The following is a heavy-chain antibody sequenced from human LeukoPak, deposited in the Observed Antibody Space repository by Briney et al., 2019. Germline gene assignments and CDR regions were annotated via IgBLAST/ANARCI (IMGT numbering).Heavy chain of an antibody. Sequence: SVKVSCKASGGTFSSYAISWVRQAPGQGLEWMGGIIPIFGTANYAQKFQGRVTITADESTSTTYMELSSLRSEDTAVYYCARAGDDYGADAFDIWGQGTMVTVSS. CDR3: ARAGDDYGADAFDI. CDR2: IIPIFGTA. D-gene: IGHD4-17*01. CDR1: GGTFSSYA. J-gene: IGHJ3*02. V-gene: IGHV1-69*13.